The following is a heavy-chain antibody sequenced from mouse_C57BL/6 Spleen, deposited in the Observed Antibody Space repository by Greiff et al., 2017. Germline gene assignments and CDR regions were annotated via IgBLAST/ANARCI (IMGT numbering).Heavy chain of an antibody. Sequence: QVQLKQPGTELVKPGASVKLSCKASGYTFTSYWMHWVKQRPGQGLEWIGIINPSNGGTNYNEKFKSKATLTVDKYTSTAYMQLSSLTSEDSAVYYCARYRDDSRYAMDYWGQGTSVTVSS. D-gene: IGHD2-4*01. CDR3: ARYRDDSRYAMDY. CDR2: INPSNGGT. V-gene: IGHV1-53*01. CDR1: GYTFTSYW. J-gene: IGHJ4*01.